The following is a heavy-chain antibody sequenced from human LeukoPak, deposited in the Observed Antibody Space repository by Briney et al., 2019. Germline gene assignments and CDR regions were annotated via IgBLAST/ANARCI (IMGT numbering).Heavy chain of an antibody. Sequence: SETLSLTCTVSGGSIRSSSYYWGWIRQPPGKGQEWTGSIYYSGSTYYNASLKSRGTISVDTSKNQFSLKLNSVTAADTAVYFCARQVVAVAGTGYFDYWGQGTLVTVSS. CDR3: ARQVVAVAGTGYFDY. J-gene: IGHJ4*02. D-gene: IGHD6-19*01. V-gene: IGHV4-39*01. CDR2: IYYSGST. CDR1: GGSIRSSSYY.